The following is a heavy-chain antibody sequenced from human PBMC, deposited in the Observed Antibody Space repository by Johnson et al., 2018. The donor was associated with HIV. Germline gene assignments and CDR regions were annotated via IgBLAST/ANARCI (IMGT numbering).Heavy chain of an antibody. J-gene: IGHJ3*02. CDR2: IYSGGST. Sequence: MQLVESGGGLVQPGGSLRLSCAASGITFTSAWMSWVRQAPGKGLEWVSVIYSGGSTYYADSVKGRFTISRDNSKNTLYFQMNSLRAEDTAVYYCARAYSYGAFDIWGQGTMVTVSS. CDR1: GITFTSAW. CDR3: ARAYSYGAFDI. V-gene: IGHV3-66*01. D-gene: IGHD5-18*01.